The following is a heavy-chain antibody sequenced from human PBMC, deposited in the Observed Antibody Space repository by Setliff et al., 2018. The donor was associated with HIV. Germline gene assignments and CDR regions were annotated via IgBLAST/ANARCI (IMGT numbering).Heavy chain of an antibody. V-gene: IGHV4-59*01. J-gene: IGHJ5*02. CDR2: IYNSEMI. Sequence: SEILSLTCIVSGASISSDTWSWIRQPPGKGLQWIGFIYNSEMINYNPSLKSRVSMSLDTSKNQFSLKLTSVTAADTAVYYCARGGTSSNWFDPWGQGTLVTVSS. CDR1: GASISSDT. CDR3: ARGGTSSNWFDP. D-gene: IGHD1-26*01.